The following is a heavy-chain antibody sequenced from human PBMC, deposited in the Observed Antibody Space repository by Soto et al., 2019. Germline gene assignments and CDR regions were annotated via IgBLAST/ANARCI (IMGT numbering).Heavy chain of an antibody. D-gene: IGHD3-3*01. CDR2: ISGSGGST. J-gene: IGHJ3*02. CDR1: GFTFSNYA. CDR3: ANDDFWSGYFDAFDI. Sequence: GGSLRLSCAASGFTFSNYAMSWVRQAPGKGLEWVSAISGSGGSTYYADSVKGRFTISRDNSKNTLYLQMNSLRAEDTAVYYCANDDFWSGYFDAFDIWGQGTMVTVSS. V-gene: IGHV3-23*01.